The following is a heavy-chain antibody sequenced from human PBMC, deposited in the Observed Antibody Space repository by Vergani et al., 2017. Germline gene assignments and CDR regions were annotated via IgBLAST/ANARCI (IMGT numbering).Heavy chain of an antibody. V-gene: IGHV4-34*01. CDR1: GGSFSGYY. D-gene: IGHD3-9*01. CDR3: ARAWYYDILTGYYSFDY. J-gene: IGHJ4*02. CDR2: INHSGST. Sequence: QVQLQQWGAGLLKPSETLSLTCAVYGGSFSGYYWSWIRQPPGKGLVWIGEINHSGSTNYNPSLKSRVTISVDTSKNQFSLKLSSVTAADTAVYYCARAWYYDILTGYYSFDYWGQGTLVTVSS.